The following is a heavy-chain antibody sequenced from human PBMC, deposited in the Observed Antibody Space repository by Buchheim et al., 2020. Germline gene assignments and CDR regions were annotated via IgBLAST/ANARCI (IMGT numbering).Heavy chain of an antibody. Sequence: EVQLVESGGGLVQPGGSLRLSCAASGFTVSSNYMSWVRQAPGKGLEWGSVIYSGGSTYYADSVKGRFTISRDNSKNTQYLQMNSLRAEDTAVYYCARDPRDYSNYYYYYGMDVWGQGTT. CDR1: GFTVSSNY. CDR3: ARDPRDYSNYYYYYGMDV. D-gene: IGHD4-11*01. V-gene: IGHV3-66*01. CDR2: IYSGGST. J-gene: IGHJ6*02.